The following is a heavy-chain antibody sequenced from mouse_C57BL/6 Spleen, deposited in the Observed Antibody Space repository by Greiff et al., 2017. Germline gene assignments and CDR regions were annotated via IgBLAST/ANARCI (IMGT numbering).Heavy chain of an antibody. D-gene: IGHD1-1*01. Sequence: VQLQQPGAELVKPGASVKLSCKASGYTFTSYWITWVKQRPGQGLEWIGDIYPGSGSTNYNEKFKSKATLTVDTSSSTAYMQLSSLTSEDAAVYNCARGGKVLRQWEAYWGQGTLVTVSA. V-gene: IGHV1-55*01. CDR1: GYTFTSYW. J-gene: IGHJ3*01. CDR3: ARGGKVLRQWEAY. CDR2: IYPGSGST.